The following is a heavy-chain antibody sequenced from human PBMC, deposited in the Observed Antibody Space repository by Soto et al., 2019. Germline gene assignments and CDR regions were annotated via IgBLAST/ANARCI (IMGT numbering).Heavy chain of an antibody. CDR3: ARAYGGNPALFDP. J-gene: IGHJ5*02. V-gene: IGHV3-23*01. CDR2: ISGSGGST. D-gene: IGHD4-17*01. Sequence: VGFLRLCSAASGFTVSIYAMSGVRQAPGKGLEWVSAISGSGGSTYYADSVKGRFTFSRDNSKNTLYLQMNSLRAEDTAVYYCARAYGGNPALFDPWGQGTLVTVSS. CDR1: GFTVSIYA.